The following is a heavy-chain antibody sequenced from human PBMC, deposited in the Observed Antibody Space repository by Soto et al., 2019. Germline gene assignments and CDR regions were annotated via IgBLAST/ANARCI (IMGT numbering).Heavy chain of an antibody. CDR1: GGSISSGPYY. J-gene: IGHJ3*02. CDR3: ARVDGSTSWVTFDI. V-gene: IGHV4-31*03. D-gene: IGHD2-2*01. Sequence: QVQLQESGPGLVKPSQTLSLTCTVSGGSISSGPYYWSWIRQLPGKGLEWIGYIYYSGSTHYNPSLKSRVTISVDTSKNQFSLRLSSVTAADTAVYYCARVDGSTSWVTFDIWGQGTMVTVSS. CDR2: IYYSGST.